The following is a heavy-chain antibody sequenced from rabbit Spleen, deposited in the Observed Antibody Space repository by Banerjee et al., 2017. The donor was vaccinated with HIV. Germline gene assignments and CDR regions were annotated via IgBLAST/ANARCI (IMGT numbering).Heavy chain of an antibody. Sequence: QSLEESGGGLVQPGGSLKLSCKASGFSFSSNDYMCWVRQAPGKGLEWISCIAGSASAFTYSATWAKGRFTISKTSSTTVTLQMTSLTVADTATYFCARDTGSSFSSYGMDLWGPGTLVTVS. CDR1: GFSFSSNDY. CDR2: IAGSASAFT. V-gene: IGHV1S40*01. J-gene: IGHJ6*01. CDR3: ARDTGSSFSSYGMDL. D-gene: IGHD8-1*01.